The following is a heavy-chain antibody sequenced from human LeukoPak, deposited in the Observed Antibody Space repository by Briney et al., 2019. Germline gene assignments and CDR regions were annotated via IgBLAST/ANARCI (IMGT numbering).Heavy chain of an antibody. V-gene: IGHV1-18*01. Sequence: ASVKVSCKASGYTFTSYGISWVRQAPGQGLEWMGWISAYNGNTNYAQKLQGRVTMTTDTSTSTAYMELRSLRSDDTAVYYCARDPHQYYYDSTEKDTFDIWGQGTMVTVSS. CDR1: GYTFTSYG. D-gene: IGHD3-22*01. CDR2: ISAYNGNT. J-gene: IGHJ3*02. CDR3: ARDPHQYYYDSTEKDTFDI.